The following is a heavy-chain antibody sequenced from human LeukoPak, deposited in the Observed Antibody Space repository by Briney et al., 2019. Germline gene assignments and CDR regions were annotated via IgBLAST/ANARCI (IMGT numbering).Heavy chain of an antibody. CDR3: ATDFMVRGVTLSPNAFDI. CDR2: FDPEDGET. Sequence: ASVKVSCKVSGYTLTELSMHWVRQAPGKGLEWMGGFDPEDGETIYAQKFQGRVTMTEDTSTDTAYMELSSLRSEDTAVYYCATDFMVRGVTLSPNAFDIWGQGTMVTVSS. CDR1: GYTLTELS. J-gene: IGHJ3*02. V-gene: IGHV1-24*01. D-gene: IGHD3-10*01.